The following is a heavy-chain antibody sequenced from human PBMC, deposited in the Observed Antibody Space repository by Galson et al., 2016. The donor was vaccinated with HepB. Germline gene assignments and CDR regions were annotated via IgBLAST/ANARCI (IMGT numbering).Heavy chain of an antibody. CDR3: VTDPVVVGGGY. V-gene: IGHV1-24*01. J-gene: IGHJ4*02. D-gene: IGHD2-21*01. CDR1: GFTLTELS. CDR2: LDPEEGTK. Sequence: SVKVSCKVSGFTLTELSIHWMRQAPGKGLEWMGGLDPEEGTKVYSQKFQGRVIMTEDTSTDTAYMELSSLRSEATAVYYCVTDPVVVGGGYWGQGTLVIVSS.